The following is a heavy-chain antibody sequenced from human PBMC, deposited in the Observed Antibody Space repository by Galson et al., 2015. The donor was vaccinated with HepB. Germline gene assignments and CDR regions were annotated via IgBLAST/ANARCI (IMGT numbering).Heavy chain of an antibody. J-gene: IGHJ5*02. CDR1: GFTVSSNY. D-gene: IGHD6-13*01. V-gene: IGHV3-66*02. CDR2: IYSGGST. Sequence: SLRLSCAASGFTVSSNYMSWVRQAPGKGLEWVSVIYSGGSTYYADSVKGRFTISRDNPKNTLYLQMNSLRAEDTAVYYCARVWYSSSWFDPWGQGTLVTVSS. CDR3: ARVWYSSSWFDP.